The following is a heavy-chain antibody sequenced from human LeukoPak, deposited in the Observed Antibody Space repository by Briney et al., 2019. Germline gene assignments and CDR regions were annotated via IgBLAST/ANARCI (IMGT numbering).Heavy chain of an antibody. Sequence: SETLSLTCAVSGGSISSGGYSWSWIRQPPGKGLEWIGYIYHSGSAYYNPSLKSRVAISVDRSTNQFSLNLSSVTAADTAVYYCTRGNYGDYVDFWGQGTLVTVSS. CDR2: IYHSGSA. J-gene: IGHJ4*02. CDR3: TRGNYGDYVDF. CDR1: GGSISSGGYS. D-gene: IGHD4-17*01. V-gene: IGHV4-30-2*01.